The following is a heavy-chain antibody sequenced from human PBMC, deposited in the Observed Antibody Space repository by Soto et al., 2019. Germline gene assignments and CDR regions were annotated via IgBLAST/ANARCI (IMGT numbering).Heavy chain of an antibody. CDR3: AREGLVYGDAKFDY. Sequence: PSETLSLTCAVSGFPISSGYYWGWIRQPPGKGLEWIGSMYYSGTTYYNPSLKSRVAISIETSKNQFSLKLRAVTAADTAVYYCAREGLVYGDAKFDYWGQGALVTVSS. CDR1: GFPISSGYY. D-gene: IGHD4-17*01. CDR2: MYYSGTT. V-gene: IGHV4-38-2*02. J-gene: IGHJ4*02.